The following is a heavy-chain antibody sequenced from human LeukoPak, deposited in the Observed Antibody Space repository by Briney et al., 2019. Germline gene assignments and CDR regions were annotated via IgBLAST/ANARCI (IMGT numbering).Heavy chain of an antibody. D-gene: IGHD3-22*01. Sequence: GGSLRLSCAASGFTFSSYGMHWVRQAPGKGLEWVAAISYDGSNKYYADSVKGRFTISRDNSKNTLYLQMNSLRAEDTAVYYCASPERDYYDSSGYDYWGQGTLVTVSS. CDR3: ASPERDYYDSSGYDY. J-gene: IGHJ4*02. CDR2: ISYDGSNK. V-gene: IGHV3-30*03. CDR1: GFTFSSYG.